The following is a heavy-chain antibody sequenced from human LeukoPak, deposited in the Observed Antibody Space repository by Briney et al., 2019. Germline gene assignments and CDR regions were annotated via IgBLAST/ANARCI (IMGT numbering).Heavy chain of an antibody. CDR1: GFIFRNYG. D-gene: IGHD6-19*01. CDR2: VSWNSGSI. CDR3: ASSGWFD. J-gene: IGHJ4*02. V-gene: IGHV3-9*01. Sequence: GGSVRLSCGASGFIFRNYGMSWVRQAPGEGLEWVSGVSWNSGSIGYADSVKGRFTISRDNAKNSLYLQMNSLRAEDTALYYCASSGWFDWGQGTLVTVSS.